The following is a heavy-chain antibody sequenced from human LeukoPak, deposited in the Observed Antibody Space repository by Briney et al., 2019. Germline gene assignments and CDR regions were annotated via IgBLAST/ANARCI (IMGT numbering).Heavy chain of an antibody. V-gene: IGHV3-48*02. D-gene: IGHD3-3*01. CDR1: GFTFSSYS. CDR2: ISSSSSTI. CDR3: ARDNRLYDFWSGYSNWFDP. J-gene: IGHJ5*02. Sequence: GGSLRLSCAASGFTFSSYSMNWVRQAPGKGLGWVSYISSSSSTIYYADSVKGRFTISRDNAKNSLYLQMNSLRDEDTAVYYCARDNRLYDFWSGYSNWFDPWGQGTLVTVSS.